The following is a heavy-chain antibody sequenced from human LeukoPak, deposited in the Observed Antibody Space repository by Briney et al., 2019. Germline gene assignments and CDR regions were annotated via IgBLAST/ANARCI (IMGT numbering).Heavy chain of an antibody. J-gene: IGHJ4*02. D-gene: IGHD3-22*01. V-gene: IGHV1-2*02. CDR1: GYTFTAYY. CDR2: TNSNSGAT. CDR3: ASGGHYFDTSGYRFDS. Sequence: GSSVTVSCKASGYTFTAYYMNWVRQAPGQGLEGMGWTNSNSGATNYAQNLQGRVTMTRDTSITTAYMELSDLTSDDTAMYYCASGGHYFDTSGYRFDSWGRGTLVTVSS.